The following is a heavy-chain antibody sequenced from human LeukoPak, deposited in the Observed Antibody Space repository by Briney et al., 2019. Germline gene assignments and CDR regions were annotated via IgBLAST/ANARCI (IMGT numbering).Heavy chain of an antibody. Sequence: ASVKVSCKASGYTFTGYYMHWVRQAPGQGLEWMGWINPNSGDTNYAQKFRGRVTVTRDTSISTAYMELNWLSTDDPAVYYCARVGSSGWYVHPTLDYWGQGTLVTVSS. V-gene: IGHV1-2*02. CDR2: INPNSGDT. D-gene: IGHD6-19*01. J-gene: IGHJ4*02. CDR1: GYTFTGYY. CDR3: ARVGSSGWYVHPTLDY.